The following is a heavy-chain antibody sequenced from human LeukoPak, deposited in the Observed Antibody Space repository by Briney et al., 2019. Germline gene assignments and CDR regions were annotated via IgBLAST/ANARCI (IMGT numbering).Heavy chain of an antibody. CDR1: GFTVSSNY. D-gene: IGHD3-10*01. Sequence: GGSLRLSCAASGFTVSSNYMSWVRKAPGKGLEWVSVIYSGGSTYYADSVKGRFTISRDNSKNTLYLQMNSLRAEDTAVYYCARAIWFGELIPYYFDYWGQGTLVTVSS. J-gene: IGHJ4*02. CDR2: IYSGGST. V-gene: IGHV3-53*01. CDR3: ARAIWFGELIPYYFDY.